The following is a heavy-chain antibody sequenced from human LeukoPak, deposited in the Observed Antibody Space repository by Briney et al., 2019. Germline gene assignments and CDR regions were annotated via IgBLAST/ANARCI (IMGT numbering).Heavy chain of an antibody. CDR2: IRHSGANR. CDR1: GFTFSDSA. J-gene: IGHJ4*02. D-gene: IGHD2-15*01. Sequence: GGSLRLSCADSGFTFSDSAMGWVRPGLGEGVEWVSFIRHSGANRCCPDSVKGRFSVSRDNSKNTMYVQGNSLRAEDTAVYYGAKDIEASIWGRGTRVAVS. V-gene: IGHV3-23*01. CDR3: AKDIEASI.